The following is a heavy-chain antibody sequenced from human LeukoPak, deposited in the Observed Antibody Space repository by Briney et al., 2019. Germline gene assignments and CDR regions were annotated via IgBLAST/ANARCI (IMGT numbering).Heavy chain of an antibody. CDR3: AREGGYSGYVDY. Sequence: GGSLRLSCAASGFTFSNYWMSWVRQAPGKGLEWVANIKQDGSGKYYVDSVKGRFTISRDNAKNSLYLQMKSLRAEDTAVYYCAREGGYSGYVDYWGQVTLVTVSS. J-gene: IGHJ4*02. D-gene: IGHD5-12*01. CDR1: GFTFSNYW. CDR2: IKQDGSGK. V-gene: IGHV3-7*01.